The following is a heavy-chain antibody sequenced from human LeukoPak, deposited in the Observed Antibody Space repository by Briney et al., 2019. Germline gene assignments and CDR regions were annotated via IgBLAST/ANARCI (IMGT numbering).Heavy chain of an antibody. CDR1: GYTFTGYY. Sequence: ASVKVSCKASGYTFTGYYMHWVRQAPGQGLEWMGWINPNSGGTNYAQKFQGRVTMTRDTSISTAYMELSRLTSDDTAVYYCARDSGYDHYMDVWGKGTTVTVSS. CDR2: INPNSGGT. D-gene: IGHD5-12*01. V-gene: IGHV1-2*02. CDR3: ARDSGYDHYMDV. J-gene: IGHJ6*03.